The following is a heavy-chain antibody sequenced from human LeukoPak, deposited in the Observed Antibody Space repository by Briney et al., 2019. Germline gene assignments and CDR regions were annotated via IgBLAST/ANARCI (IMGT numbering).Heavy chain of an antibody. V-gene: IGHV1-2*02. Sequence: ASVKVSCKASGYTFTGYYIHWVRHAPGQGLELMGLISPSNGATNYAQNFQGRVTMTSDKSISKGYMGLNRLRSDDTAVYYCARWVWSGSFYYFDSWGQGTLVTVSS. CDR3: ARWVWSGSFYYFDS. J-gene: IGHJ4*02. CDR2: ISPSNGAT. CDR1: GYTFTGYY. D-gene: IGHD1-26*01.